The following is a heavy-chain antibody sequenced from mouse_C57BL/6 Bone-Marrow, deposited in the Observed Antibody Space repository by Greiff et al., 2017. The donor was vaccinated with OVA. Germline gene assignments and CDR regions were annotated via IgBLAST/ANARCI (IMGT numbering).Heavy chain of an antibody. D-gene: IGHD3-3*01. Sequence: QVQLQQSGAELVRPGASVKLSCKASGYTFTDYYINWVKQRPGQGLEWIARIYTGSGNTYYNEKFKGKATLTAEKFSSTAYMQLSSLTSEDSAVYFCARRAYFDYWGQGTTLTVSS. CDR3: ARRAYFDY. J-gene: IGHJ2*01. CDR2: IYTGSGNT. CDR1: GYTFTDYY. V-gene: IGHV1-76*01.